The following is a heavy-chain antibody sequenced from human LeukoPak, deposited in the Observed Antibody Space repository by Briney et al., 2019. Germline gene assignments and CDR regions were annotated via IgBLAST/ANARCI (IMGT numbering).Heavy chain of an antibody. CDR1: GYTFTSYV. V-gene: IGHV1-8*03. CDR2: MNPNSGNT. CDR3: ARDNYLVGYSYGTYYYYMDV. J-gene: IGHJ6*03. Sequence: ASVKVSCKASGYTFTSYVINWVRQATGQGLEWMGWMNPNSGNTGYAQKFQGRVTITRNTSISTAYMELSSLRSENTAVYYCARDNYLVGYSYGTYYYYMDVWGKGTTVTVSS. D-gene: IGHD5-18*01.